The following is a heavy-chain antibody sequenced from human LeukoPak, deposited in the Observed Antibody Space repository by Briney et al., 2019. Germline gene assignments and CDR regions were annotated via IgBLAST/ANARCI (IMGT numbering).Heavy chain of an antibody. J-gene: IGHJ1*01. V-gene: IGHV3-53*01. CDR2: IYSGGST. CDR1: GFTVSSNY. CDR3: ASPGVAGLIQH. Sequence: PGGSLRLSCAASGFTVSSNYMSWVRQAPGKGLEWVSVIYSGGSTYYADSVKGRFTISRDNSKNMLYLQMNSLRAEDTAVYYCASPGVAGLIQHWGQGTLVTVSS. D-gene: IGHD7-27*01.